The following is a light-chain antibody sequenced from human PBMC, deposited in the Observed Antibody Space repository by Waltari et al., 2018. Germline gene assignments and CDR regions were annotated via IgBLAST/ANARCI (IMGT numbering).Light chain of an antibody. J-gene: IGLJ2*01. V-gene: IGLV1-47*01. Sequence: QSVLTQPPSASGTPGQRVTISCSGSSSNIGTYYVYWYHQLPGTAPKHLIYRNNQRPSGVPDRFSGSKSGTSASLAISGLRSEDEADYYCAVWDDSLTGQVIFGGGTKLTVL. CDR2: RNN. CDR3: AVWDDSLTGQVI. CDR1: SSNIGTYY.